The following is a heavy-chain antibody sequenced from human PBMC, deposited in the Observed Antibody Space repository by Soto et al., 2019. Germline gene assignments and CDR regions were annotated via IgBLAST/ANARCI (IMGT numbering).Heavy chain of an antibody. V-gene: IGHV4-30-2*01. J-gene: IGHJ1*01. CDR1: GGSISSGGYS. D-gene: IGHD1-26*01. Sequence: PSETLSLTCAVSGGSISSGGYSWSWIRQPPGKGLEWIGYIYHSGSTYYNPSLKSRVTISVDRSKNQFSLKLSSVTAADTAVYYCAKGEERERRRAEYFQHGGQGTLVTVSS. CDR2: IYHSGST. CDR3: AKGEERERRRAEYFQH.